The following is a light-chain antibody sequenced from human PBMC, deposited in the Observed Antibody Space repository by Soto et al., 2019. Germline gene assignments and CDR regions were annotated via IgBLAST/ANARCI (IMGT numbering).Light chain of an antibody. J-gene: IGKJ4*02. CDR1: QGISTW. CDR2: DAC. Sequence: IQRTQSPSSVPAALGDRLTITCLASQGISTWLDCYQQKPGKAPKLLIYDACSLHSGVARRFSGSGAGPDFTITISTLQPEDFATYYCQQAKSFPLTFGGGPKV. CDR3: QQAKSFPLT. V-gene: IGKV1D-12*01.